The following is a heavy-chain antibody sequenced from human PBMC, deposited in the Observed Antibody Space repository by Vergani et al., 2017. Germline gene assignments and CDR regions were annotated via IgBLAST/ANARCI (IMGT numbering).Heavy chain of an antibody. CDR2: INPNSGGT. Sequence: QVQLVQSGAEVKKPGASLKVSCKASGYTFTGYYMHWVRQPPGQGLEWRGWINPNSGGTNYAQKFQGRVTMTRDTSISTAYMELSRLRSDDTAVYYCARGPVSSGCILVHYHGMDVGGQGTTVPFS. V-gene: IGHV1-2*02. CDR3: ARGPVSSGCILVHYHGMDV. CDR1: GYTFTGYY. D-gene: IGHD3-22*01. J-gene: IGHJ6*02.